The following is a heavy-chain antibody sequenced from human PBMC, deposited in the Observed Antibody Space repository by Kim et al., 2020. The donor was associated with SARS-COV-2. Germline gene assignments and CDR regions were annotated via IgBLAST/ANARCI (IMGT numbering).Heavy chain of an antibody. V-gene: IGHV3-53*01. CDR3: ARTIQDVFDI. CDR2: IYSGGST. J-gene: IGHJ3*02. Sequence: GGSLRLSCAASGFTVSKHYMSWVRQAPGKGLEWVSVIYSGGSTYYADSVKGRFTISRDDSKNTLYLQTNSLRAEDTAVYYCARTIQDVFDIWGQGTMVTV. CDR1: GFTVSKHY.